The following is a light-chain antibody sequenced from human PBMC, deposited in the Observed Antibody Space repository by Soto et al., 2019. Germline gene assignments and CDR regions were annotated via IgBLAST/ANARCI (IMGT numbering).Light chain of an antibody. J-gene: IGLJ2*01. V-gene: IGLV2-14*01. CDR1: SSDVGGYTY. CDR3: GSYSSSSTLVV. CDR2: DVS. Sequence: QSALTQPASVSGSPGQSITISCTGTSSDVGGYTYVSWYQQHPGKAPKLMIYDVSNRPAGVSNRFSGSKSGNTASLTIAGLQAAEEADYYCGSYSSSSTLVVFGAGTQLTVL.